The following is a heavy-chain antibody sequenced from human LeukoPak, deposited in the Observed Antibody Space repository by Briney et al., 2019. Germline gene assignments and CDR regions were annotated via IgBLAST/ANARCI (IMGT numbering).Heavy chain of an antibody. Sequence: PSETLSLTCAVYGGSFSGYYWSWIRQPPGKGLEWIGEINHSGSTNYNLSLKSRVTISVDTSKNQISLKLSSVTAADTAVYYCASARGRFFDYWGQGTLVTVSS. CDR3: ASARGRFFDY. CDR1: GGSFSGYY. V-gene: IGHV4-34*01. CDR2: INHSGST. J-gene: IGHJ4*02.